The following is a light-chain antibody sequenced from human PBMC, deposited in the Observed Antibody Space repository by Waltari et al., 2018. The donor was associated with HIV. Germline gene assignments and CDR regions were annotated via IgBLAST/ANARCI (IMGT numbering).Light chain of an antibody. CDR3: QVWDSSSDHYV. CDR1: NFRSRS. Sequence: SYVLTQPPSVSVAPGKTARITCGGNNFRSRSVHWYQQKSGQAPVLVMYDDSDRPSGIPERFSGSNSGNTATLTISRVEAGDEADYYCQVWDSSSDHYVFGIGTKVTVL. V-gene: IGLV3-21*04. J-gene: IGLJ1*01. CDR2: DDS.